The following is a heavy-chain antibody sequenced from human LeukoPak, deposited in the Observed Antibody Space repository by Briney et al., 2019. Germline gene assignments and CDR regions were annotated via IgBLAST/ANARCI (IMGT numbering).Heavy chain of an antibody. D-gene: IGHD2/OR15-2a*01. J-gene: IGHJ4*02. CDR1: GGSFSGYY. V-gene: IGHV4-34*01. CDR3: ARSFSDY. CDR2: INHSGST. Sequence: PSETLSLTCAVYGGSFSGYYWSWIRQPPGKGLEWIGEINHSGSTNYNPSLKSRVTMSVDTSKNQFSLKLSSVTAADTAVYYCARSFSDYWGQGTLVTVSS.